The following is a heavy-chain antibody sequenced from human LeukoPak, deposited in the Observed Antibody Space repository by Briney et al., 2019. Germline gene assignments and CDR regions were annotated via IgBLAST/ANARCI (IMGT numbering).Heavy chain of an antibody. J-gene: IGHJ4*02. CDR2: IDSSGGYM. V-gene: IGHV3-21*06. Sequence: PGGSLRLSCAAAVFTFSSYRMNWVRQATGKGLEWVSSIDSSGGYMFYADSVKGRFIISRDNAKDSLYLQMNSLRVEDTAVYYCLRGDRRDYWGQGTLVTVSS. CDR3: LRGDRRDY. CDR1: VFTFSSYR.